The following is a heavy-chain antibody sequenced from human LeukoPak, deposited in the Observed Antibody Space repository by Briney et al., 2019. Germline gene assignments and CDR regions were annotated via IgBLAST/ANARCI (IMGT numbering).Heavy chain of an antibody. J-gene: IGHJ4*02. CDR1: GFTFSSYE. Sequence: GGSLRLSCAASGFTFSSYEMNWVRQAPGKGLEWLSYISSSGSTIYHADSVKGRFTISRDNAKNSLYLQMNSLRAEDTAVYYCARDSADNLDWGQGTLVTVSS. D-gene: IGHD3-9*01. CDR3: ARDSADNLD. V-gene: IGHV3-48*03. CDR2: ISSSGSTI.